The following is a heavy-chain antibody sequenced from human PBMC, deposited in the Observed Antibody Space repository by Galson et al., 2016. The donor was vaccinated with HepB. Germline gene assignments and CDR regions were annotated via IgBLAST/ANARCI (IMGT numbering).Heavy chain of an antibody. V-gene: IGHV2-5*02. CDR3: AHTFTVFGVISWFGP. CDR2: IYWEGGK. J-gene: IGHJ5*02. D-gene: IGHD3-3*01. CDR1: GFSLDTSGLG. Sequence: PALVKPTQTLTLTCTFSGFSLDTSGLGVTWIRQPPGKALEWLAVIYWEGGKHYSPSLESRLSVTKDTSENQVVLTLTNVDPCETATYYCAHTFTVFGVISWFGPWGQGTLVTVSS.